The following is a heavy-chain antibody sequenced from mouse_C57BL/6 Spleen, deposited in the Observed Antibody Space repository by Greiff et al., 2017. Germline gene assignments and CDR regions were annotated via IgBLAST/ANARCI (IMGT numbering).Heavy chain of an antibody. CDR3: ARGWDCPAMDY. Sequence: VQLQQSVAELVRPGASVKLSCTASGYNITNTYMHWVKQRPEQGLEWIGRIDPANGNTKYNPKFQGKATLTADASSNTAYLQLSSLTSEDTAIDDCARGWDCPAMDYWGQGTSVTVSS. D-gene: IGHD2-3*01. CDR1: GYNITNTY. J-gene: IGHJ4*01. CDR2: IDPANGNT. V-gene: IGHV14-3*01.